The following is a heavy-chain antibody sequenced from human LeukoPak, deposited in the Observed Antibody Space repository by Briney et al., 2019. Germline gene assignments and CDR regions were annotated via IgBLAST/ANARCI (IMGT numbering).Heavy chain of an antibody. CDR1: GFTLSSYA. CDR2: IIGSGADT. CDR3: AKQLDSGNYYPTGDDY. V-gene: IGHV3-23*01. J-gene: IGHJ4*02. D-gene: IGHD3-10*01. Sequence: GGSLRLSCAASGFTLSSYATTWVRQAPGKGLEWVSAIIGSGADTYYADSVKGRFTISRDTSKNTVYLQMNSLRDEDTAVYYCAKQLDSGNYYPTGDDYGGQGTLVTVSS.